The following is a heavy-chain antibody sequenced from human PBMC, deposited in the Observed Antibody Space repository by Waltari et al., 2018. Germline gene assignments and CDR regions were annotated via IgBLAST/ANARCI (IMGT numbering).Heavy chain of an antibody. CDR3: AHSRVGGYQASV. CDR2: IYWNDDK. V-gene: IGHV2-5*01. CDR1: GFSLRPSGVG. Sequence: QITLKESGPTLVKPTQTLTLTCTFSGFSLRPSGVGVGWIRQPPGKALEWLALIYWNDDKRYSPSLKSRLTITKDTSKNQVVLTMTNMDPVDTATYYCAHSRVGGYQASVWGQGTMVTVSS. J-gene: IGHJ3*01. D-gene: IGHD3-22*01.